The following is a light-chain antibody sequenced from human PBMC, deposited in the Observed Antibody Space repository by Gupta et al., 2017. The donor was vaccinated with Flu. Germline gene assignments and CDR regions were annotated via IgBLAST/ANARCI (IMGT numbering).Light chain of an antibody. Sequence: GDIASNYVQWYRRRPGSSPTIVVYETTQRPSGVPRRISGSIDTSSNSASLSISGLTTEDEADYYCQSYDGSTSVVFGGGTKLTVL. CDR1: GDIASNY. V-gene: IGLV6-57*01. J-gene: IGLJ2*01. CDR3: QSYDGSTSVV. CDR2: ETT.